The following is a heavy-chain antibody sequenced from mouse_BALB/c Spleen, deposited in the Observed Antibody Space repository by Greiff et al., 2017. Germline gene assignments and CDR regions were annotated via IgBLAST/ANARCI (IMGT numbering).Heavy chain of an antibody. D-gene: IGHD2-3*01. J-gene: IGHJ2*01. CDR1: GYTFTSYW. Sequence: QVQLQQSGAELVKPGASVKLSCKASGYTFTSYWMHWVKQRPGQGLEWIGEINPSNGRTNYNEKFKSKATLTVDKSSSTAYMQLSSLTSEDSAVYYCAREDGYYGVRYWGQGTTLTVSS. CDR2: INPSNGRT. CDR3: AREDGYYGVRY. V-gene: IGHV1S81*02.